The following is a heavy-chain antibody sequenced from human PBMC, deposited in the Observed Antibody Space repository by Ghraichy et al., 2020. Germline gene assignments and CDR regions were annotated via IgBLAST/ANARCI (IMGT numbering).Heavy chain of an antibody. D-gene: IGHD2-2*01. J-gene: IGHJ5*02. CDR3: AITEGYCSSTSCYWLWFDP. CDR2: IYYSGST. Sequence: SQTLSLTCTVSGGSISSSSYYWGWIRQPPGKGLEWIGSIYYSGSTYYNPSIKSRVTISVDTSKNQFSLKLSSVTAADTAVYYCAITEGYCSSTSCYWLWFDPWGQGTLVTVSS. CDR1: GGSISSSSYY. V-gene: IGHV4-39*01.